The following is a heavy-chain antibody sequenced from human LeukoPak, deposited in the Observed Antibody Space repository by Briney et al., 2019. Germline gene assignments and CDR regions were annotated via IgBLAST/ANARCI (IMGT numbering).Heavy chain of an antibody. V-gene: IGHV3-33*08. CDR2: IWYDGSNK. CDR3: ARDRYSYGYFDY. Sequence: GGSLRLSCAASGFTFSSYAMSWVRRAPGKGLEWVAVIWYDGSNKYYADSVKGRFTISRDNSKNTLYLQMNSLRAEDTAVYYCARDRYSYGYFDYWGQGTLVTASA. D-gene: IGHD5-18*01. J-gene: IGHJ4*02. CDR1: GFTFSSYA.